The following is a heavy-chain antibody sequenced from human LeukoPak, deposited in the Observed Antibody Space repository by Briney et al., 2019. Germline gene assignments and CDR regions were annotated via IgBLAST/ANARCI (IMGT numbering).Heavy chain of an antibody. CDR1: GGTFSSYA. CDR2: IIPILGIA. CDR3: ARYCSSTSCYKVAPDY. V-gene: IGHV1-69*04. J-gene: IGHJ4*02. Sequence: GSSVTVSCKASGGTFSSYAISWVRQAPGQGLEWMGRIIPILGIANYAQKFQGRVTITADKSTSTAYMELSSLRSEDTAAYYCARYCSSTSCYKVAPDYWGQGTLVTVSS. D-gene: IGHD2-2*02.